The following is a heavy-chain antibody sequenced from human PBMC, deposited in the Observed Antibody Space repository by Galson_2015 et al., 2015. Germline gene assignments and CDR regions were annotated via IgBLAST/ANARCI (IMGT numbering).Heavy chain of an antibody. Sequence: SVKVSCKASGYTFTSYGISWVRQAPGQGLEWMGWISAYNGNTNYAQKLQGRVTMTTDTSTSTAYMELRSLRSDDTAVYYCARGFAPPTAPTPSPFWSGLQTNTPNWFDPWGQGTLVTVSS. CDR3: ARGFAPPTAPTPSPFWSGLQTNTPNWFDP. D-gene: IGHD3-3*01. CDR2: ISAYNGNT. J-gene: IGHJ5*02. V-gene: IGHV1-18*01. CDR1: GYTFTSYG.